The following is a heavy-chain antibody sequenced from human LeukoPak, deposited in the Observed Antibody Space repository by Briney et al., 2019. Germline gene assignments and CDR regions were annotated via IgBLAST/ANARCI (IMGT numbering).Heavy chain of an antibody. CDR3: AAAVYCSGGSCYDFDY. CDR2: IVVGSGNT. J-gene: IGHJ4*02. V-gene: IGHV1-58*02. D-gene: IGHD2-15*01. Sequence: ASVKVSCKASGFTFTSSAMQWVRQARGQRLEWIGWIVVGSGNTSYAQKFQERVTITRDMSTSTAYMELSSLRSEDTAVYYCAAAVYCSGGSCYDFDYWGQGTLVTVSS. CDR1: GFTFTSSA.